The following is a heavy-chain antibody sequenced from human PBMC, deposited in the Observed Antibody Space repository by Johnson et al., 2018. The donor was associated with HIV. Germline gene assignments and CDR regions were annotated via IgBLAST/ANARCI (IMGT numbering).Heavy chain of an antibody. Sequence: VQLVESGGGLIQPGGSLRLSCAASGFTVSSNCMSWVRQAPGKGLEWVSVIYTGGNTYYADSLKGRFTISRDTSKNTLYLQMNSLRAEDTAVYYCARAPPGGAFDIWGQGTMVTVSS. CDR2: IYTGGNT. V-gene: IGHV3-53*01. D-gene: IGHD6-25*01. CDR1: GFTVSSNC. J-gene: IGHJ3*02. CDR3: ARAPPGGAFDI.